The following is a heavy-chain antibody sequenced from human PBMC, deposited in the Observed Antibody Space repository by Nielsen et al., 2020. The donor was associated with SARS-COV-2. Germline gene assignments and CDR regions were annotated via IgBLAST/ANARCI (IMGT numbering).Heavy chain of an antibody. CDR2: ITNTGAE. J-gene: IGHJ4*02. Sequence: GESLKISCAASGFTFSDHYMTWIRQTPGKGLEWISYITNTGAEYYADSVKGRFTISRDNSKNTLYLQMNSLRAEDTAVYYCASLDTFYYGSGSYYDYWGQGTLVTVSS. V-gene: IGHV3-69-1*01. CDR3: ASLDTFYYGSGSYYDY. D-gene: IGHD3-10*01. CDR1: GFTFSDHY.